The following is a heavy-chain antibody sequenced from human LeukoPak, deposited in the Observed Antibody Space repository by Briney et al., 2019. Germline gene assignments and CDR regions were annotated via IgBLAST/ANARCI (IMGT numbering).Heavy chain of an antibody. Sequence: ASVKVSCKASGYTFTGYYMHWVRQAPGQGLEWMGRINPNSGGTNYAQKFQGRVTMTRDTSISTAYMELSRLRSDDTAVYYCARVSSLGYSYGPRADYWGQGTLVTVSS. V-gene: IGHV1-2*06. CDR3: ARVSSLGYSYGPRADY. D-gene: IGHD5-18*01. CDR1: GYTFTGYY. J-gene: IGHJ4*02. CDR2: INPNSGGT.